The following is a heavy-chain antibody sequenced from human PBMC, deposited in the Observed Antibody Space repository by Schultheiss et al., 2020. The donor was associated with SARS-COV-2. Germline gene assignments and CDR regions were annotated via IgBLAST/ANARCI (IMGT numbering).Heavy chain of an antibody. CDR1: GYTFTSYG. D-gene: IGHD3-10*01. J-gene: IGHJ4*02. CDR3: ARGPGSAIDS. Sequence: ASVKVSCKASGYTFTSYGITWVRQAPGQGLEWMGWISPYNGNTDYGPKFQGRVSMTTDTSTTTAYLELRSLTSDDMAIYYCARGPGSAIDSWGQGTMVTVSS. CDR2: ISPYNGNT. V-gene: IGHV1-18*03.